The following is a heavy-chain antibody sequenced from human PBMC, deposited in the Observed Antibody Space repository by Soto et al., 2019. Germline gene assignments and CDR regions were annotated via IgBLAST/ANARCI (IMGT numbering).Heavy chain of an antibody. V-gene: IGHV3-23*01. CDR3: AKLYWNPRYFDY. CDR2: ITDSGGST. Sequence: PGGSLRLSCAASGFTFSSVAMAWVRQAPGKGLEWVSSITDSGGSTDYADSVKGRFTISRGNSRNTLYLQMNSLRADDTAVYYCAKLYWNPRYFDYWGQGTRVTVSS. CDR1: GFTFSSVA. J-gene: IGHJ4*02. D-gene: IGHD1-1*01.